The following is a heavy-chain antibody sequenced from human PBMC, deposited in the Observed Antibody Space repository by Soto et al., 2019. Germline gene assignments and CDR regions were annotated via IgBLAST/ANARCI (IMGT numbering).Heavy chain of an antibody. Sequence: ASVKVSCKASGYTFTSYYMHWVRQAPGQGLEWMGIINPSGGSTSYAQKFQGRVTMTRDTSTSTVYMELSSLRSEDTAVYYCAREGGSGSYSSYYYYGMDVRGRGTTVTVSS. CDR1: GYTFTSYY. CDR2: INPSGGST. J-gene: IGHJ6*02. V-gene: IGHV1-46*01. D-gene: IGHD3-10*01. CDR3: AREGGSGSYSSYYYYGMDV.